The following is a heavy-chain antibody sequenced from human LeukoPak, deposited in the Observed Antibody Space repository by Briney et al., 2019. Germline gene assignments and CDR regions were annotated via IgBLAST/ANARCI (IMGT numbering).Heavy chain of an antibody. V-gene: IGHV3-21*01. CDR2: ISGNSRFI. J-gene: IGHJ4*02. CDR1: EFTFSKFY. D-gene: IGHD2-2*01. Sequence: GGSLRLSCTASEFTFSKFYMNWVRQAPGKGLEWVSSISGNSRFIYYADSVKGRFTISRDNAKNSLYLQMNSLRAEDTAVYYCANHLACGSTSCPPFDSWGQGTLVTVSS. CDR3: ANHLACGSTSCPPFDS.